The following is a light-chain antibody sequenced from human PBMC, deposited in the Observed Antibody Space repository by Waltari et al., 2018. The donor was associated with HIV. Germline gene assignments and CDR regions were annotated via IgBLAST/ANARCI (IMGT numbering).Light chain of an antibody. V-gene: IGKV1-12*01. CDR3: QQTNSFPLT. Sequence: ASVGDRLTITCRASQGISTWLAWYRQIPGNVPELLIYDDSNLKSGVPSRFSGSGYGTNFSLTICGLQPEDFATYFCQQTNSFPLTFGLGT. CDR1: QGISTW. J-gene: IGKJ2*01. CDR2: DDS.